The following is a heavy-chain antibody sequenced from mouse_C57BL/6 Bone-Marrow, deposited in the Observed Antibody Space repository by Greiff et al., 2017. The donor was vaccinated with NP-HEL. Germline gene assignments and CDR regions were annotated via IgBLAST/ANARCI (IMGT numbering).Heavy chain of an antibody. Sequence: EVKLVESGGGLVQPGGSLKLSCAASGFTFSDYYMYWVRQTPEKRLEWVAYISNGGGSTYYPDTVKGRFTISRDNAKNTLYLQMSRLKSEDTAMYYCARHDSSSLFAYWGQGTLVTVSA. V-gene: IGHV5-12*01. D-gene: IGHD1-1*01. J-gene: IGHJ3*01. CDR2: ISNGGGST. CDR3: ARHDSSSLFAY. CDR1: GFTFSDYY.